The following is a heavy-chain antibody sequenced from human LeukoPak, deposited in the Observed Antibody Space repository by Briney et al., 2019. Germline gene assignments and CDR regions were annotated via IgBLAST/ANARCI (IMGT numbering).Heavy chain of an antibody. CDR3: ARDRGGGYYGMDV. Sequence: ASVKVSCKASGYTFTGYYMHWVRQAPGQGLEWLGWINPNSGGTNYAQKFQGRVTMTRDTSISTAYMELSRLRSDDTAVYYCARDRGGGYYGMDVWGQGTTVTVSS. J-gene: IGHJ6*02. CDR2: INPNSGGT. D-gene: IGHD2-15*01. CDR1: GYTFTGYY. V-gene: IGHV1-2*02.